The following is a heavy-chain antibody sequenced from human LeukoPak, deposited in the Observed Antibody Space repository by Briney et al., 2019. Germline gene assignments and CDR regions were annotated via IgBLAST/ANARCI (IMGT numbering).Heavy chain of an antibody. CDR2: MHTSGST. V-gene: IGHV4-4*07. CDR1: GGSIRSYY. Sequence: SETLSLTCTVSGGSIRSYYWNWIRQPAGKGLEWIGRMHTSGSTNYNPSLKSRLTMSVDTSKNQFSLKMRSVTAADTAVYYCARDSGSGYYEAWGQGTLVTVSS. J-gene: IGHJ5*02. CDR3: ARDSGSGYYEA. D-gene: IGHD3-10*01.